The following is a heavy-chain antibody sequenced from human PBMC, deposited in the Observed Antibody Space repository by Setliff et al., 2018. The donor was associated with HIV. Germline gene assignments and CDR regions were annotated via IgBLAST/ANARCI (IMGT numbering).Heavy chain of an antibody. D-gene: IGHD2-2*01. J-gene: IGHJ3*02. CDR3: ALPTAIRRQYPEDAFDI. CDR2: IIPIFGTA. Sequence: SVKVSCKAAGGTFSSYAISWVRQAPGQGLEWMGGIIPIFGTANYAQKCQGRVTITADESTSTAYMELSSLRSEYTAVYYCALPTAIRRQYPEDAFDIWGQGTMVTVSS. V-gene: IGHV1-69*13. CDR1: GGTFSSYA.